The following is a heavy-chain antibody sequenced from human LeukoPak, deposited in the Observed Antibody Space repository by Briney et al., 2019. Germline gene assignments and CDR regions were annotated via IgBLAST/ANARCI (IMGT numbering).Heavy chain of an antibody. D-gene: IGHD3-22*01. CDR3: ASINYYDSSGYYADFDY. CDR2: IYYSGST. CDR1: GGSISSYY. V-gene: IGHV4-59*01. Sequence: SETLSLTCTVSGGSISSYYWSWIRQPPGKGLEWIGYIYYSGSTNYNPSLKSRVTISVDTSKNQFSLKLSSVTAADTAVYYCASINYYDSSGYYADFDYWGQGTLVTVSS. J-gene: IGHJ4*02.